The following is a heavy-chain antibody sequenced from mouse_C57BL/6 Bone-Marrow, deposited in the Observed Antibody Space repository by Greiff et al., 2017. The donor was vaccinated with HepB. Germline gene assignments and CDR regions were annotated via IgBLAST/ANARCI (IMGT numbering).Heavy chain of an antibody. V-gene: IGHV1-81*01. CDR1: GYTFTSYG. J-gene: IGHJ2*01. D-gene: IGHD2-5*01. CDR2: IYPRSGNT. CDR3: ARKGYYSKV. Sequence: VKLMESGAELARPGASVKLSCKASGYTFTSYGISWVKQRTGQGLEWIGEIYPRSGNTYYNEKFKGKATLTADKSSSTAYMELRSLTSEDSAVYFCARKGYYSKVWGQGTTLTVSS.